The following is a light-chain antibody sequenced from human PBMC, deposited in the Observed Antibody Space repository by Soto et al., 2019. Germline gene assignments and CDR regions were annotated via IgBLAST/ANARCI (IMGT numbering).Light chain of an antibody. J-gene: IGLJ3*02. Sequence: QSALTQPASVSGSPGQSITISCTGTSNDVGGYNYVSWYQQHPGKAPKLMIYEVSNRPSGVSNRFSGSKSGNTASLTISGLQAEDEAEYYSSSYTSSSTRVLGGGTEQTV. V-gene: IGLV2-14*01. CDR1: SNDVGGYNY. CDR2: EVS. CDR3: SSYTSSSTRV.